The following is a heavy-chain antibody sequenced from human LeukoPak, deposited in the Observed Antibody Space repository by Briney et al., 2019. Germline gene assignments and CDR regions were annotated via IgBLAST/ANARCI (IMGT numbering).Heavy chain of an antibody. V-gene: IGHV4-4*09. CDR1: GGSISSYY. D-gene: IGHD3-16*01. CDR3: ARHDYGSLWD. CDR2: IYTSGST. Sequence: SETLSLTCTVSGGSISSYYWSWIRQPPGKGLEWIGYIYTSGSTNYNPSLKSRVTISVDTSKNQFSLKLSSVTAADTAVYYCARHDYGSLWDWGQGTLATVSS. J-gene: IGHJ4*02.